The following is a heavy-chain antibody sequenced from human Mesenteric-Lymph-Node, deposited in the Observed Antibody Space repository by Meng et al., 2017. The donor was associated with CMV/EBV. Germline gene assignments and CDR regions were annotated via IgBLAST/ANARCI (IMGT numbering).Heavy chain of an antibody. CDR1: GFTFSSYS. Sequence: GESLKISCAASGFTFSSYSMNWVRQAPGKGLEWVANIKYDGSETHYVDSVKGRFSISRDNAEGSVYLHLNSLRAEDTAVYYCARESQFNDFWSGYLYSFDYWGQGTLVTVSS. D-gene: IGHD3-3*01. J-gene: IGHJ4*02. CDR3: ARESQFNDFWSGYLYSFDY. CDR2: IKYDGSET. V-gene: IGHV3-7*01.